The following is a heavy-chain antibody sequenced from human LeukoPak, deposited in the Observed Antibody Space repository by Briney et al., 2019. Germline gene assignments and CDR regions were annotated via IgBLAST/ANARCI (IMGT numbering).Heavy chain of an antibody. CDR2: IIPIFGTA. D-gene: IGHD4-17*01. V-gene: IGHV1-69*01. CDR1: GGTFSSYA. J-gene: IGHJ4*02. CDR3: ARDWVYGEIDY. Sequence: ASVKVSCRASGGTFSSYAISWVRQAPGQGLEWMGGIIPIFGTANYAQKFQGRVTITADESTSTAYMELSSLRSEDTAVYYCARDWVYGEIDYWGQGTLVTVSS.